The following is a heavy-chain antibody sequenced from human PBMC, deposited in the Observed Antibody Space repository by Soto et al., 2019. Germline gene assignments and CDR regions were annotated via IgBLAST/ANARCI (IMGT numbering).Heavy chain of an antibody. J-gene: IGHJ4*02. D-gene: IGHD3-22*01. Sequence: EVQLVESGGGLVKPGGSLRLSCAASGFTFSSYSMNWVRQAPGKGLEWVSSISSSSSYIYYADSVKGRFTISRDNAKNSLYLQMNSLRAEDTAVYYCARDPSYYYDSSGPLAPGWGQGTLVTVSS. V-gene: IGHV3-21*01. CDR3: ARDPSYYYDSSGPLAPG. CDR2: ISSSSSYI. CDR1: GFTFSSYS.